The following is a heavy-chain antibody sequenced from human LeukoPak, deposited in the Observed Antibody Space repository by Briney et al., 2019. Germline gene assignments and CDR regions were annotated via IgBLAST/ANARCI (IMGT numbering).Heavy chain of an antibody. CDR3: ARRITGTTSDSFDY. CDR1: GGSISSGGYS. V-gene: IGHV4-30-2*03. Sequence: SQTLSLTCAVSGGSISSGGYSWSWIRQPPGKGLEWIGSMEWIGSIYHSGSAYYNPSLKSRVTISVDTSKNQFSLMLSSVTAADTAVYYCARRITGTTSDSFDYWGQGTLVTVSS. D-gene: IGHD1-20*01. CDR2: IYHSGSA. J-gene: IGHJ4*02.